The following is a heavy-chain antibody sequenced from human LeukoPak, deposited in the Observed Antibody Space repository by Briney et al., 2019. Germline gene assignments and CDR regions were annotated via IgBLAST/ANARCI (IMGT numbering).Heavy chain of an antibody. CDR3: TTEGAHYDILTGYYLGGLGGFDY. J-gene: IGHJ4*02. V-gene: IGHV3-15*01. Sequence: GGSLRLSCAASGFTFSNAWMSWGRQAPGKGLEWVGRIQSKTDGGTTDYAATVKGRFTISRDDSKNTLYLQMNSLKTEDTAVYYCTTEGAHYDILTGYYLGGLGGFDYWGQGTLVTVSS. D-gene: IGHD3-9*01. CDR1: GFTFSNAW. CDR2: IQSKTDGGTT.